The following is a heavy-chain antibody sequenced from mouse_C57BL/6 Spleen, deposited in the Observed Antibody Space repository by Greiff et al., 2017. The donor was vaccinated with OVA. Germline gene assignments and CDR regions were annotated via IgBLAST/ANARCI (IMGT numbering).Heavy chain of an antibody. CDR3: ARPYGHWYFDV. J-gene: IGHJ1*03. CDR1: GFTFSSYA. CDR2: ISDGGSYT. V-gene: IGHV5-4*01. Sequence: EVHLVESGGGLVKPGGSLKLSCAASGFTFSSYAMSWVRQTPEKRLEWVATISDGGSYTYYPDNVKGRFTISRDNAKNNLYLQMSHLKSEDTAMYYCARPYGHWYFDVWGTGTTVTVSS. D-gene: IGHD1-1*02.